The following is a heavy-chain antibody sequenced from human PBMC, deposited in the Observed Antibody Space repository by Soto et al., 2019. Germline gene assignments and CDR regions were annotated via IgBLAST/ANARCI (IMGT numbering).Heavy chain of an antibody. CDR1: GYTFTSYA. CDR3: ARDSGSYSDHYYFDY. D-gene: IGHD1-26*01. V-gene: IGHV1-3*01. J-gene: IGHJ4*02. CDR2: INAGNGNT. Sequence: QVQLVQSGAEVKKPGASVKVSCKASGYTFTSYAMHWVRQAPGQRLEWMGWINAGNGNTKYSQKFQGRVTITRDTSASTGYMELSSLRSEDTAVYYCARDSGSYSDHYYFDYWGQGTLVTVSS.